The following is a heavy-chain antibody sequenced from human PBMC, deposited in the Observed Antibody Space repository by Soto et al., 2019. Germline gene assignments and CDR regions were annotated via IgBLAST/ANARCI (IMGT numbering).Heavy chain of an antibody. D-gene: IGHD3-10*01. J-gene: IGHJ4*02. CDR3: ARAGLTYYYGSGSYTTPFDY. CDR1: VFTFSSYA. Sequence: LGGSLRLSCAASVFTFSSYAMHWVRQAPGKGLEWVAVISYDGSNKYYADSVKGRFTISRDNSKNTLYLQMNSLRAEDTAVYYCARAGLTYYYGSGSYTTPFDYWGQGTLVTVSS. V-gene: IGHV3-30-3*01. CDR2: ISYDGSNK.